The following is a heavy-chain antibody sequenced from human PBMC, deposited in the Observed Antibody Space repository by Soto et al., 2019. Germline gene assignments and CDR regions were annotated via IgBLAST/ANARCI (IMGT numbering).Heavy chain of an antibody. J-gene: IGHJ6*02. CDR2: IMPVFGTV. V-gene: IGHV1-69*06. D-gene: IGHD3-10*01. CDR3: ARVSAPGIYGEDV. CDR1: GGTFGNYS. Sequence: QVQLVQSGAEVNKPGSSVKVSCKASGGTFGNYSVSWVLQAPGQGCEWMGKIMPVFGTVNYAQKFQGRVTITVDKFTNTAYMELSSLRSGDTAVYYCARVSAPGIYGEDVWGQGPTVSVSS.